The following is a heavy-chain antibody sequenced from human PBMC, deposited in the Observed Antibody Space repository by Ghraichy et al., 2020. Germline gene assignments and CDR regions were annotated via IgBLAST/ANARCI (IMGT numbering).Heavy chain of an antibody. CDR3: AKDPPYYDFWSGTDNWFEP. D-gene: IGHD3-3*01. J-gene: IGHJ5*02. CDR1: GFTFSSYA. Sequence: GRSLRLSCAASGFTFSSYAMSWVRQAPGKGLEWVSAISGSGGSTYYADSVKGRFTISRDNSKNTLYQQMNSLRAEDTAVYYCAKDPPYYDFWSGTDNWFEPWGQGTLVTVSS. V-gene: IGHV3-23*01. CDR2: ISGSGGST.